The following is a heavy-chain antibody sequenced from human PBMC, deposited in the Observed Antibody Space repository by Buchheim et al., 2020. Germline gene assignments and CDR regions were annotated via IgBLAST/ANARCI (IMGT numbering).Heavy chain of an antibody. D-gene: IGHD6-13*01. V-gene: IGHV3-30*18. Sequence: QVQLVESGGGVVQPGRSLRLSCAASGFTFRNYGMHWVRQAPGKGLEWVTVISSSANDKKYAESVKGRFTISRDNSKNTLYLQMNSLTTEDTAVYYCAKDRNIGAAGYYFDSWGQGTL. J-gene: IGHJ4*02. CDR2: ISSSANDK. CDR3: AKDRNIGAAGYYFDS. CDR1: GFTFRNYG.